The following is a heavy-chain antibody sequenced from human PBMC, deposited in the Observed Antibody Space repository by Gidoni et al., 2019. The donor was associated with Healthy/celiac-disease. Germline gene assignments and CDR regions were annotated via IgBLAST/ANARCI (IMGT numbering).Heavy chain of an antibody. D-gene: IGHD6-6*01. Sequence: EVQLVESGGGLVQPGGSLNLSCAAAGFTFSGSAMHWVRQASGKGLEWVGRIRSKANSYATAYAASVKGRFTISRDDSKNTAYLQMNSLKTEDTAVYYCTSGRSSYFIDYWGQGTLVTVSS. CDR1: GFTFSGSA. J-gene: IGHJ4*02. CDR2: IRSKANSYAT. CDR3: TSGRSSYFIDY. V-gene: IGHV3-73*02.